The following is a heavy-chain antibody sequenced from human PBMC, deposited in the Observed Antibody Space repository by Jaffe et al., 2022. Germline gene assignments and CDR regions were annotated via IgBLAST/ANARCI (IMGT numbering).Heavy chain of an antibody. CDR2: IYYSGST. D-gene: IGHD3-3*01. CDR3: ARITYYDFWSGYYYYYYMDV. Sequence: QLQLQESGPGLVKPSETLSLTCTVSGGSISSSSYYWGWIRQPPGKGLEWIGSIYYSGSTYYNPSLKSRVTISVDTSKNQFSLKLSSVTAADTAVYYCARITYYDFWSGYYYYYYMDVWGKGTTVTVSS. V-gene: IGHV4-39*01. J-gene: IGHJ6*03. CDR1: GGSISSSSYY.